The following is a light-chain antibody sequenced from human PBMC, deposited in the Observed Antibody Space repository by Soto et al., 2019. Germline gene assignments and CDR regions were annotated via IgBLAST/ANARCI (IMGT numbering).Light chain of an antibody. CDR3: CSYAGSSTFNYV. CDR2: EVS. V-gene: IGLV2-23*02. CDR1: SSDVGSYNL. J-gene: IGLJ1*01. Sequence: QSALTQPASVSGSPGQSITISCTGTSSDVGSYNLVSWYQHHPGKDPKLMIYEVSKRPSGVSNRFSGSKSGNTASLTIYGRQSEDEADYYCCSYAGSSTFNYVFGTGTKLTVL.